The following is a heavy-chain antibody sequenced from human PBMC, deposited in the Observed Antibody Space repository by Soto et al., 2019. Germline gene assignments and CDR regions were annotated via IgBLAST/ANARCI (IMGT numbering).Heavy chain of an antibody. V-gene: IGHV4-38-2*01. Sequence: SETLSLTCAVSGYSISSGYYWGWIRQPPGKGLEWIGSIYHSGSTYYNPSLKSRVTISVDTSKNQFSLKLSSVTAADTAVYYCAKKFRASRSGWYTHGASDIWGQGTMVTVSS. J-gene: IGHJ3*02. D-gene: IGHD6-19*01. CDR3: AKKFRASRSGWYTHGASDI. CDR2: IYHSGST. CDR1: GYSISSGYY.